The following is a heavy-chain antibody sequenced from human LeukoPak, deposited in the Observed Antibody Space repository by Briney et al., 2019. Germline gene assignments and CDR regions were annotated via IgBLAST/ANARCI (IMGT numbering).Heavy chain of an antibody. CDR2: ISTDGYTT. Sequence: PGGSLRLSCAASGFTFSSNWMHWVRQAPGKGLVWVSRISTDGYTTDYADFVQGRFTASRDNTKNTWSLEMNSLRAEDTAVYYCVVGGSPGYWGQGTLVTVSS. V-gene: IGHV3-74*01. CDR3: VVGGSPGY. J-gene: IGHJ4*02. CDR1: GFTFSSNW. D-gene: IGHD2-15*01.